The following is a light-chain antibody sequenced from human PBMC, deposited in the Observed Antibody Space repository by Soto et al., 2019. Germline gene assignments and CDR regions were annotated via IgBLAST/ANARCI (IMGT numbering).Light chain of an antibody. Sequence: IVMTQSPDTLSVSPVERATLSCRASQSITEKVVWYQQKSGQAPRLLIFGAFTRAAGVPARFRGSGSGTDFTLTISRLEPEDFAVYYCQQYANSHGTFGQGTKVDIK. CDR3: QQYANSHGT. CDR1: QSITEK. CDR2: GAF. J-gene: IGKJ1*01. V-gene: IGKV3-15*01.